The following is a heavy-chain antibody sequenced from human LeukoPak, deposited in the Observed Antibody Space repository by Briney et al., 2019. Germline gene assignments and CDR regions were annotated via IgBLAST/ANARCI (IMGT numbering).Heavy chain of an antibody. Sequence: ASVKVSCKTSGGTFLSHTFSWVRQAPGQGLEWMGKITPVINTANYAQTFQGRVSIYADKSTTTVYMDLSGLRPDDTAVYYCASLFPDDYPQDYFDYWGQGTLVTVSS. V-gene: IGHV1-69*08. CDR2: ITPVINTA. CDR3: ASLFPDDYPQDYFDY. J-gene: IGHJ4*02. D-gene: IGHD3-16*01. CDR1: GGTFLSHT.